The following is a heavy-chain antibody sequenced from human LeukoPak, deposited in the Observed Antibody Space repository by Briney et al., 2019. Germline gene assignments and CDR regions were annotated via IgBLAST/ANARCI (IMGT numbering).Heavy chain of an antibody. CDR3: ARYYYDSSGQGAFDI. Sequence: SETLSLTCTVSGGSIGSYYWSWIRQPPGKGLEWIGYIYYSGSTNYNPSLKSRVTISVDTSKNQFSLKLSSVTAADTAVYYCARYYYDSSGQGAFDIWGQGTMVTVSS. J-gene: IGHJ3*02. CDR2: IYYSGST. CDR1: GGSIGSYY. D-gene: IGHD3-22*01. V-gene: IGHV4-59*01.